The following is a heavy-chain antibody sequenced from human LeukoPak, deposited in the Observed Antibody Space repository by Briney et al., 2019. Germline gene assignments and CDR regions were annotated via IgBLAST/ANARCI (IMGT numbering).Heavy chain of an antibody. CDR2: IWYGGSNK. D-gene: IGHD3-22*01. CDR3: ARGRSDYYDSSGYLI. J-gene: IGHJ3*02. CDR1: GFTFSSYG. Sequence: GRSLRLSCAASGFTFSSYGMHWVRQAPGKGLEWVAVIWYGGSNKYYADSVKGRFTISRDNSKNTLYLQMNSLRAEDTAVYYCARGRSDYYDSSGYLIWGQGTMVTASS. V-gene: IGHV3-33*01.